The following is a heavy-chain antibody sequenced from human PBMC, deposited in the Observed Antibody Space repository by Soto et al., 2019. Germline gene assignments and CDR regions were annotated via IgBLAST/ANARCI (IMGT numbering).Heavy chain of an antibody. V-gene: IGHV4-4*02. CDR1: GNSISTTNW. J-gene: IGHJ4*02. D-gene: IGHD3-22*01. CDR2: IYHSGST. Sequence: SETLSLTCVVSGNSISTTNWWSWVRQSPGKGMEWIGEIYHSGSTNYNPSLKSRVTISVDKSKNQFSLKLSSVTAADTAVYYCARDVGYHYDGSPSGQFDFWGQGTLVTVSS. CDR3: ARDVGYHYDGSPSGQFDF.